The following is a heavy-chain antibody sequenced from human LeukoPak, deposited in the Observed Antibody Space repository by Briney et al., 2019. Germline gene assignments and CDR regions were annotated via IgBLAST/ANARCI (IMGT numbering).Heavy chain of an antibody. J-gene: IGHJ4*02. CDR2: INPNSGGT. CDR3: ARADGYNYYFDY. Sequence: ASVKVSCKASGYTFTGYYMHWVRQAPGQGLEWMGWINPNSGGTNYAQKFQGRVTMTRDTSISTAYKELSRLRSDDTAVYYCARADGYNYYFDYWGQGTLVTVSS. V-gene: IGHV1-2*02. D-gene: IGHD5-24*01. CDR1: GYTFTGYY.